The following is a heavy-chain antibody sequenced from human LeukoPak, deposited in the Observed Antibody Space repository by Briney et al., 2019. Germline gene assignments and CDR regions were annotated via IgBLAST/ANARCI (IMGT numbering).Heavy chain of an antibody. CDR3: ARDPLTQYCSGGSCFSNAFDI. CDR2: ISGSGGST. V-gene: IGHV3-23*01. CDR1: GFTFSSYA. J-gene: IGHJ3*02. Sequence: GGSLRLSCAASGFTFSSYAMSWVRQAPGKGLEWVSAISGSGGSTYYADSVKGRFTISRDNAKNSLYLQMKSLRAEDTAVYYCARDPLTQYCSGGSCFSNAFDIWGQGTMVTVSS. D-gene: IGHD2-15*01.